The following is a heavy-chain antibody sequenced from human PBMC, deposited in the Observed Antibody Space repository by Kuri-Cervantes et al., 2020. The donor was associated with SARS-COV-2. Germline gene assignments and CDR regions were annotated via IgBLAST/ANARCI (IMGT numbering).Heavy chain of an antibody. CDR2: ISSSSSYI. V-gene: IGHV3-21*01. CDR1: GFTFSSYS. CDR3: ARDPYSSSWYRYYYGMDV. J-gene: IGHJ6*02. D-gene: IGHD6-13*01. Sequence: GESLKISCAASGFTFSSYSMNWVRQAPGKGLEWVSSISSSSSYIYYADSVKGRFTISRDNAKNSLYLQMNSLRAEDTAVYYCARDPYSSSWYRYYYGMDVWGQGTKVTVSS.